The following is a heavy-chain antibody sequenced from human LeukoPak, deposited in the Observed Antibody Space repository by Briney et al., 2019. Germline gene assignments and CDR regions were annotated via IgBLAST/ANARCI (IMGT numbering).Heavy chain of an antibody. J-gene: IGHJ5*02. D-gene: IGHD4-17*01. CDR3: ARDHGDFVNWVDP. CDR1: GDPISSGEYF. CDR2: IYYSGST. Sequence: SETLSLTCTVSGDPISSGEYFWSWIRQPPGKGLEWIGYIYYSGSTYYNPSLKSRVSISVDTSKNQFYLKVSSVTAADTAVYYCARDHGDFVNWVDPWGQGTLVTVSS. V-gene: IGHV4-30-4*01.